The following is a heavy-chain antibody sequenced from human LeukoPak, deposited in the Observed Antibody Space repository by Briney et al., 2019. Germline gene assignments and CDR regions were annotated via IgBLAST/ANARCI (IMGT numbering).Heavy chain of an antibody. CDR2: ISYSGST. D-gene: IGHD3-22*01. J-gene: IGHJ4*02. V-gene: IGHV4-39*01. CDR3: ASRGDSSGYYYFDY. Sequence: SETLSHTCTVSGGSISSSSYYWGWIRQPPGKGLEWIGSISYSGSTSYNPSLKSRVTMSGDTSKNQFSLKLSSVTAADTAVYYCASRGDSSGYYYFDYWGQGTLVTVSS. CDR1: GGSISSSSYY.